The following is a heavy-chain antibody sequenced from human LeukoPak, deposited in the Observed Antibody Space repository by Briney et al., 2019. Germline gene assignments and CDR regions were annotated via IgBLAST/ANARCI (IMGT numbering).Heavy chain of an antibody. Sequence: ASVKVSCKASGYTFTSYGISWVRQAPGQGLEWMGWISAYNGNTNYAQKFQGRATMTEDTSTDIAYMELSSLRSEDTAVYYCATLGNTRRSFKQDYDFWSGYYKVSGARDYWGQGTLVTVSS. CDR1: GYTFTSYG. J-gene: IGHJ4*02. CDR3: ATLGNTRRSFKQDYDFWSGYYKVSGARDY. CDR2: ISAYNGNT. D-gene: IGHD3-3*01. V-gene: IGHV1-18*01.